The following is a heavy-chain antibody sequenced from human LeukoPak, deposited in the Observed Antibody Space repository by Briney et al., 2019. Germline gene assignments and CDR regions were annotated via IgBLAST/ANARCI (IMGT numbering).Heavy chain of an antibody. D-gene: IGHD3-3*01. J-gene: IGHJ6*02. CDR1: GFTFDSNA. Sequence: GGYLRLSCAASGFTFDSNAMTWDRQAPGKGLEWISRISGRGGETYYVDDVKGRLTIYRENSKNILYLQMNSQRAADTAVYFCVKDLGSDRFYNYYCGMDVWGQGTTVTVSS. CDR3: VKDLGSDRFYNYYCGMDV. CDR2: ISGRGGET. V-gene: IGHV3-23*01.